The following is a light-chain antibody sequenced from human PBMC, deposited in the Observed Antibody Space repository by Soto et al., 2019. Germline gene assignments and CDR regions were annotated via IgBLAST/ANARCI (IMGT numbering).Light chain of an antibody. CDR1: QSLSVSY. J-gene: IGKJ1*01. CDR3: HQFGDSPPT. V-gene: IGKV3-20*01. CDR2: GTS. Sequence: EIVLTQSPGTLSLSPGDRATLSCRASQSLSVSYMAWYQQRPGQAPRLLIYGTSTRAAGVPDRFSGSGSGTDFTLAISRLEPEDFAVYSCHQFGDSPPTFGQGTTVEI.